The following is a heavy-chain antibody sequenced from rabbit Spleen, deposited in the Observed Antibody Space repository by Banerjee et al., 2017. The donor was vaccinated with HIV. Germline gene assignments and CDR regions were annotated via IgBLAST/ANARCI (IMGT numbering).Heavy chain of an antibody. CDR1: GFSFSNSYY. V-gene: IGHV1S40*01. Sequence: LVESGGGLVKPGASLTLTCKASGFSFSNSYYMCWVRQAPGKGLEWIACIDAGSSGFTYFATWAKGRFTISKTSSTTVTLQMTSLTAADTATYFCARDTSSSFSSYGMDLWGPGTLVTVS. CDR2: IDAGSSGFT. CDR3: ARDTSSSFSSYGMDL. D-gene: IGHD1-1*01. J-gene: IGHJ6*01.